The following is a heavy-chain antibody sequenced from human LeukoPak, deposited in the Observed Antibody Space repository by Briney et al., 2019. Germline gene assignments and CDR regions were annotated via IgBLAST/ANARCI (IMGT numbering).Heavy chain of an antibody. CDR1: GGSISSYY. CDR2: IYYSGST. Sequence: PSETLSLTCTVSGGSISSYYWSWIRQPPGKGLEWIGYIYYSGSTNYNPSPKSRVTISVDTSKNQFSLKLSSVTAADTAVYYCARAGRQQLATYYFDYWGQGTLVTVSS. V-gene: IGHV4-59*01. D-gene: IGHD6-13*01. J-gene: IGHJ4*02. CDR3: ARAGRQQLATYYFDY.